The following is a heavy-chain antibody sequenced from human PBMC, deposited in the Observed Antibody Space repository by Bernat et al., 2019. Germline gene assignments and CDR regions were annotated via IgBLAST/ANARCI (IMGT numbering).Heavy chain of an antibody. CDR3: ARAIRWSVGAFDY. CDR1: GFTFSNAW. D-gene: IGHD5-24*01. Sequence: LVESGGGLVKPGGSLRLSCAASGFTFSNAWMSWVRQAPGKGLEWVGRIKSKTDGGTTDYAAPVKGRFTISRDDSKNTLYLQMNSLKTEDTAVYYCARAIRWSVGAFDYWGQGTLVTVSS. CDR2: IKSKTDGGTT. J-gene: IGHJ4*02. V-gene: IGHV3-15*01.